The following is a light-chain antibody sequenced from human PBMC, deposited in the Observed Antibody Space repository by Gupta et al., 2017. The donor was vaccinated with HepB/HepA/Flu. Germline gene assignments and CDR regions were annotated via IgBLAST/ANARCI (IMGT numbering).Light chain of an antibody. Sequence: QSVLTHPPSVSAAPGQKVPISCTGSSPNIGNNYVSWYHQLPGTAPKLLSYENKQRPSGIPDRGSGSKSGTSATLGITGPQTGDEADYDCGTWDSSLSAWVFGGGTKLTVL. CDR1: SPNIGNNY. CDR3: GTWDSSLSAWV. J-gene: IGLJ3*02. CDR2: ENK. V-gene: IGLV1-51*02.